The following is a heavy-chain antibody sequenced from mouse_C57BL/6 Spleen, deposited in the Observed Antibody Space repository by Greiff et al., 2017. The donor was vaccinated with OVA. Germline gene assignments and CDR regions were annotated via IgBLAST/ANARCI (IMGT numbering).Heavy chain of an antibody. V-gene: IGHV1-64*01. Sequence: VQLQQPGAELVKPGASVKLSCKASGYTFTSYWMHWVKQRPGQGLEWIGMIHPNSGSTNYNEKFKSKATLTVDKSSSTAYMQLSSLTSEDSAVYYCARSGGSSLYYYAMDYWGQGTSVTVSS. J-gene: IGHJ4*01. D-gene: IGHD1-1*01. CDR1: GYTFTSYW. CDR2: IHPNSGST. CDR3: ARSGGSSLYYYAMDY.